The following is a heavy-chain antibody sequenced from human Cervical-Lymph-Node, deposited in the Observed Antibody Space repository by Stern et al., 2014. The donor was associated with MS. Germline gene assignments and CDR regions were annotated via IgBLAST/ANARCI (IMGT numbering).Heavy chain of an antibody. J-gene: IGHJ4*02. CDR3: ARGGTYVSD. Sequence: VQLVQSGGGVVQPGRSLRLSCAASGFTFISYAMNWVRQAPGKGLEWVAFISYDGRSTYYADSVKGRFTISRDNSKNTLYLQMNSLIAEDTAVYYCARGGTYVSDWGQGTLVTVSS. CDR2: ISYDGRST. D-gene: IGHD3-10*02. V-gene: IGHV3-30*04. CDR1: GFTFISYA.